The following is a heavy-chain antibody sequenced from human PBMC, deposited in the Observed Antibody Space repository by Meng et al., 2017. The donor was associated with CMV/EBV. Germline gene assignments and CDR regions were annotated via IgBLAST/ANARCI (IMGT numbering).Heavy chain of an antibody. V-gene: IGHV1-69*01. CDR1: GGNFSSYA. CDR2: IIPIFGTA. Sequence: VQLVEAVAGGKKSGTSVKGSCKASGGNFSSYAISWVRQAPGHGLEWMGGIIPIFGTANHAQKFKGRVTITADESTSTDYKELSSLRSEDTAVYYCAREGNNWNDVPFDYWGQGTLVTVSS. D-gene: IGHD1-20*01. J-gene: IGHJ4*02. CDR3: AREGNNWNDVPFDY.